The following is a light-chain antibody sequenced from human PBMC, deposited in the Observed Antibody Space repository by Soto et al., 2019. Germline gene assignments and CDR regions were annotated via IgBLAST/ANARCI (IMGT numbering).Light chain of an antibody. V-gene: IGKV3D-15*01. CDR3: QQYYNWPPTWT. J-gene: IGKJ1*01. Sequence: EIVMTQSPDTLSVSPGERATLSCRASQRISSNLAWYQQKPGQAPRLLIYGASTRATGVPARFSGSGSETEFTLTISSLQSEDFAVYYCQQYYNWPPTWTFGQGTKVDIK. CDR1: QRISSN. CDR2: GAS.